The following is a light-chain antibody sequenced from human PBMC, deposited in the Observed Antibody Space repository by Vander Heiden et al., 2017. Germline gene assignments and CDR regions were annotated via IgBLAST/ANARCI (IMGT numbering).Light chain of an antibody. J-gene: IGLJ2*01. CDR1: SSNIGSNT. V-gene: IGLV1-44*01. Sequence: QPVLTQPPSASGTPGQRGTISCSGSSSNIGSNTVNWYQHLPGTAPKLLIYSTNQRPSGVPDRFSGSKSGTSASLAISGLQSEDEADYYCAAWHDSLNGPVFGGGTKLTVL. CDR3: AAWHDSLNGPV. CDR2: STN.